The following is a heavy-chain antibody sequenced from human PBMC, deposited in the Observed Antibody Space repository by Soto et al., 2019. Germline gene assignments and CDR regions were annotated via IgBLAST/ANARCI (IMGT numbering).Heavy chain of an antibody. CDR3: ARHVPMTRKFDY. D-gene: IGHD3-22*01. V-gene: IGHV4-39*01. CDR1: GGSISSSSYY. CDR2: IYYSGST. Sequence: SETLSLTCTVSGGSISSSSYYWGWIRQPPGKGLEWIGSIYYSGSTYYNPSLKSRVTISVDTSKNQFSLKLSSVTAADTAVYYCARHVPMTRKFDYWGQGTLVTVSS. J-gene: IGHJ4*02.